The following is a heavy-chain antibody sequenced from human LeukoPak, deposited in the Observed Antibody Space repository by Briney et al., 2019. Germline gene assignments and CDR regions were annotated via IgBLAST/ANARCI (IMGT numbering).Heavy chain of an antibody. J-gene: IGHJ4*02. CDR3: ARDLGYSYGYWNY. V-gene: IGHV3-7*01. CDR1: GFTFSSYC. D-gene: IGHD5-18*01. Sequence: PGRSLRLSCAASGFTFSSYCMSCVRQAPGKGLDWVANIKQDGSEKYYVDSVNGRFTISRDNAKNSLYLQMNSLRAEDTAVYYCARDLGYSYGYWNYWGQGTLVTVSS. CDR2: IKQDGSEK.